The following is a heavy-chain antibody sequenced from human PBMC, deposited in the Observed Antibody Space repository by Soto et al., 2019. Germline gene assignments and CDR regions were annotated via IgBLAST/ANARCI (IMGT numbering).Heavy chain of an antibody. D-gene: IGHD3-9*01. V-gene: IGHV1-69*02. J-gene: IGHJ4*02. CDR1: GGTFNNYT. CDR2: PIPTLGIV. Sequence: QVQLVQSGAEVKKPGSSVKVSCKASGGTFNNYTITWVRQAPGQGLEWMGRPIPTLGIVKYAQNFQGRVTLTADKSTSTAYMELSSLRFEDTAVYYCARNSLRYFDWFDLWGQGTLVTVSS. CDR3: ARNSLRYFDWFDL.